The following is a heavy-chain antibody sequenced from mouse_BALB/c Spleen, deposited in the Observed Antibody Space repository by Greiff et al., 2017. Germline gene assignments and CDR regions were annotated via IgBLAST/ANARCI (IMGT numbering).Heavy chain of an antibody. V-gene: IGHV1-5*01. CDR2: IYPGNSDT. CDR3: TREGLYGNYVYAMDY. CDR1: GYTFTSYW. J-gene: IGHJ4*01. D-gene: IGHD2-1*01. Sequence: EVQLQQSGTVLARPGASVKMSCKASGYTFTSYWMHWVKQRPGQGLEWIGAIYPGNSDTSYNQKFKGKAKLTAVTSTSTAYMELSSLTNEDSAVYYCTREGLYGNYVYAMDYWGQGTSVTVSS.